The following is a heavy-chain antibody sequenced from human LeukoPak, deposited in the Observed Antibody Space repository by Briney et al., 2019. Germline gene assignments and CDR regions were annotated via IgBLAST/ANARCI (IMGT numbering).Heavy chain of an antibody. CDR1: GFTFSSYA. V-gene: IGHV3-23*01. J-gene: IGHJ3*02. CDR3: AKDIVVVPARGDSFDI. CDR2: ISGSAGTI. Sequence: PGGSLRLSCAASGFTFSSYAMSWVRQAPGKGLEWVSGISGSAGTIHYADSVKGRFTISRDNSKNTLYLLMNSLRAEDTAVYYCAKDIVVVPARGDSFDIWGQGTVVTVSS. D-gene: IGHD2-2*01.